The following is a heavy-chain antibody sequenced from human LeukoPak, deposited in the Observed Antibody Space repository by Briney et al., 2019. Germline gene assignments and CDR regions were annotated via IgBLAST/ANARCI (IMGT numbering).Heavy chain of an antibody. Sequence: ASVKLSCKASGYTFTSYGISWVRQAPGQGLEWMGWISAYNGNTKYAQMLQGRVTMTTDTTTSTAYMELSSLRSDDAAVYYCATGGSSSAYYYYYGMDVWGPGTTVTVSS. CDR2: ISAYNGNT. D-gene: IGHD6-6*01. J-gene: IGHJ6*02. CDR3: ATGGSSSAYYYYYGMDV. CDR1: GYTFTSYG. V-gene: IGHV1-18*01.